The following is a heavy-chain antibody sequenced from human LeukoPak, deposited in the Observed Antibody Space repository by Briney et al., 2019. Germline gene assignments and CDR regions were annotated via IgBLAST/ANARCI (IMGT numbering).Heavy chain of an antibody. CDR3: ARRFVGTSYRGRFDP. CDR2: INHSGST. CDR1: GGSFSGYY. Sequence: PSETLSLTCAVYGGSFSGYYWSWIRQPPGKGLEWIGEINHSGSTNYNPSLKSRVTISVDTSKNQFSLKLSSVTAADTAVYYCARRFVGTSYRGRFDPWGQGTLVTVSS. V-gene: IGHV4-34*01. D-gene: IGHD2-2*01. J-gene: IGHJ5*02.